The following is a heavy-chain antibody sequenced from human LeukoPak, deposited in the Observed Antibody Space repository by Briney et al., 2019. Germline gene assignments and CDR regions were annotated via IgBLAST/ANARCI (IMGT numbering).Heavy chain of an antibody. CDR3: VKESSSGYFN. CDR2: ISGSGGST. D-gene: IGHD3-22*01. J-gene: IGHJ4*02. CDR1: GFTFSSYV. Sequence: GGSLRLSCAASGFTFSSYVMNWVRQAPGKGLEWVSTISGSGGSTYYADSVKGRFTISRDNSKKTLYLEMNSLRADDTAIYYCVKESSSGYFNWGQGTLVSVSS. V-gene: IGHV3-23*01.